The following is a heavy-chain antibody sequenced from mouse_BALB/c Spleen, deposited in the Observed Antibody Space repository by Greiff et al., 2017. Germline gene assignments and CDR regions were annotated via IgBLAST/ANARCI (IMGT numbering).Heavy chain of an antibody. V-gene: IGHV1-69*01. D-gene: IGHD1-1*01. CDR3: ARGYYGYAMDY. Sequence: QVQLQQPGAELVMPGASVKMSCKASGYTFTDYWMHWVKQRPGQGLEWIGAIDTSDSYTSYNQKFKGKATLTVDESSSTAYMQLSSLTSEDSAVYFCARGYYGYAMDYWGQGTSVTVSS. CDR2: IDTSDSYT. J-gene: IGHJ4*01. CDR1: GYTFTDYW.